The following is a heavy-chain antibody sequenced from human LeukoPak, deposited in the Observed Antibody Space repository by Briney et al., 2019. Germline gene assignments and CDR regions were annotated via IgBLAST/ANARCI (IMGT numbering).Heavy chain of an antibody. CDR3: ARAEQWLAFDS. J-gene: IGHJ4*02. CDR1: GFTVSTYY. V-gene: IGHV3-66*01. D-gene: IGHD6-19*01. Sequence: GGSLRLSCAASGFTVSTYYMTWVRQAPGKGLEWVSIIYSGGTTSYADSVRGRFTISRDNSKNTVYLQMNNLRADDTAVYYCARAEQWLAFDSWGQGTLVTVSS. CDR2: IYSGGTT.